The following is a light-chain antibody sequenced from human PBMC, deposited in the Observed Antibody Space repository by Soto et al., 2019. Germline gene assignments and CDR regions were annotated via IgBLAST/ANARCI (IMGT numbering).Light chain of an antibody. CDR2: EGS. CDR3: CTDAGTYKV. J-gene: IGLJ1*01. CDR1: SSDVGSYNL. V-gene: IGLV2-23*01. Sequence: QSALTQPASVSGSPGQSITISCTGTSSDVGSYNLVSWYQQPPGEAPKLMIYEGSKRPSGVSNRFSGSKSGNTASLTISGLQAEDEADYYCCTDAGTYKVFGTGTKLTVL.